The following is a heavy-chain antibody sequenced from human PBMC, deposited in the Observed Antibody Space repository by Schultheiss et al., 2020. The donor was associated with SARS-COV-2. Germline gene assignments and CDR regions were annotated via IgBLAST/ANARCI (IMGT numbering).Heavy chain of an antibody. V-gene: IGHV4-30-2*01. D-gene: IGHD5-12*01. CDR2: IYHSGST. CDR1: GGSISSGGYS. CDR3: ARGDYWGGMDV. Sequence: SETLSLTCAVSGGSISSGGYSWSWIRQPPGKGLEWIGYIYHSGSTNYNPSLKSRVTISVDTSKNQFSLKLSSVTAADTAVYYCARGDYWGGMDVWGQGTTVTVSS. J-gene: IGHJ6*02.